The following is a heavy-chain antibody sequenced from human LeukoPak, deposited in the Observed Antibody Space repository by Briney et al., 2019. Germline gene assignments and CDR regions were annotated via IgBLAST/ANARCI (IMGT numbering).Heavy chain of an antibody. CDR2: INPNSVGT. CDR3: ALYCSSTSCYGGTPRRRWGAFDY. Sequence: ASVKVSCKASGYTFTGYNIHWGRQAPGQGLELRGWINPNSVGTNYAQKFQGRLTMTRDTYISTAYMELSSLRFEDTAVYYCALYCSSTSCYGGTPRRRWGAFDYWGQGTLVTVSS. CDR1: GYTFTGYN. J-gene: IGHJ4*02. D-gene: IGHD2-2*01. V-gene: IGHV1-2*02.